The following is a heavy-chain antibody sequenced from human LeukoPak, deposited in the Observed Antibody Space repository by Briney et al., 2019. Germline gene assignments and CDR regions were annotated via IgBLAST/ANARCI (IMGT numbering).Heavy chain of an antibody. CDR1: GASISNNNW. CDR2: IYHSGNT. V-gene: IGHV4-4*02. Sequence: PSGTLSLTCVVSGASISNNNWWSWLRPSPGKGLEWIGSIYHSGNTNYNSSLKSRVTISLDKSKNQFSLKLNSVTAADTAVYFCARVGYSGYDYWGQGILVTVSS. D-gene: IGHD5-12*01. J-gene: IGHJ4*02. CDR3: ARVGYSGYDY.